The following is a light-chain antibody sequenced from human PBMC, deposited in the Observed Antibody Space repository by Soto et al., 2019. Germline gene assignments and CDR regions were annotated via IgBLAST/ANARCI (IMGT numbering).Light chain of an antibody. V-gene: IGKV1-9*01. CDR1: QGITSY. Sequence: DMHMTQSPSSLSSSVVDIVTIAFLASQGITSYLAWYQQRPGKAPRLLIYSASTLQSGVPSRFSGSGYGTDFSLTISNLQPEDFATYYCQQLYSHPLTFGGGTKVDIK. CDR2: SAS. J-gene: IGKJ4*01. CDR3: QQLYSHPLT.